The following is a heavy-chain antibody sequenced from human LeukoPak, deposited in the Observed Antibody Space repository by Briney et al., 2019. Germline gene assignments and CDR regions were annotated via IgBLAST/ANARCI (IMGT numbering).Heavy chain of an antibody. CDR2: VFYSGST. CDR1: GGSISRSSYY. V-gene: IGHV4-39*01. CDR3: ARQEKNDFLTGYLRRAFDI. J-gene: IGHJ3*02. D-gene: IGHD3-9*01. Sequence: PSETLSLTCTVSGGSISRSSYYWGWIRQPPGKGLEWIGSVFYSGSTSDNPSLKSRVTMSVDTSKNQFSLKLSSVTAADTAVYYCARQEKNDFLTGYLRRAFDIWGQGTRVTVSP.